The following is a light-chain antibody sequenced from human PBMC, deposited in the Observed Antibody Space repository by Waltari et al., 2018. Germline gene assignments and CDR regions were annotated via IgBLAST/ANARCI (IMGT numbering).Light chain of an antibody. CDR3: QQYNSHSPLT. CDR2: DAS. Sequence: DIQMTQSPSNLSASIGDRVTITCRASQTIGRLLAWYHQSPGKAPKLLVYDASSLESGVPSRFSGSGSGTEFTLTISSLHPHDLATFYCQQYNSHSPLTFGGGTKVEIK. J-gene: IGKJ4*01. V-gene: IGKV1-5*01. CDR1: QTIGRL.